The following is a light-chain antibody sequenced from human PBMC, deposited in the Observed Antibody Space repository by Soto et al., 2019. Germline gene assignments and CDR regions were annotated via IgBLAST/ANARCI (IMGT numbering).Light chain of an antibody. CDR3: HHHCNSSERT. J-gene: IGKJ1*01. Sequence: ILLSQSPGTLSVSPGERVTFSCRASQSVSDRSLAWYQHKVGQAPRLLFYRASSRATGVPDRFTGSGSGTEFTLPIISVEPEDFAAYYCHHHCNSSERTFGQGTKVEFK. V-gene: IGKV3-20*01. CDR1: QSVSDRS. CDR2: RAS.